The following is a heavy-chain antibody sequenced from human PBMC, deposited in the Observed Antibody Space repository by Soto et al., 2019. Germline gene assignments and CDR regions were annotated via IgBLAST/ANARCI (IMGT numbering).Heavy chain of an antibody. D-gene: IGHD3-10*01. CDR2: ISWNSGSI. V-gene: IGHV3-9*01. CDR3: AKDPISYGSGSYSWFDP. J-gene: IGHJ5*02. CDR1: GFTFDDYA. Sequence: LRLSCAASGFTFDDYAMHWVRQAPGKGLEWVSGISWNSGSIGYADSVKGRFTISRDNAKNSLYLQMNSLRAEDTALYYCAKDPISYGSGSYSWFDPWGQGTLVTVSS.